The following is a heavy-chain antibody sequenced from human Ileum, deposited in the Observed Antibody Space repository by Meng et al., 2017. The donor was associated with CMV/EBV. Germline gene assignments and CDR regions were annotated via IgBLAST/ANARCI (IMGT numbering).Heavy chain of an antibody. CDR3: VKDMVF. D-gene: IGHD2-8*01. V-gene: IGHV3-23*01. CDR2: ISGSALTT. Sequence: SLRLSCAASGFTFNNYAMSWVRQAPGKGLEWVSSISGSALTTYYTDSVRGRFTISRDNSKNTLYLQINSLRAEDTAIYYCVKDMVFWGQGTLVTVSS. J-gene: IGHJ4*02. CDR1: GFTFNNYA.